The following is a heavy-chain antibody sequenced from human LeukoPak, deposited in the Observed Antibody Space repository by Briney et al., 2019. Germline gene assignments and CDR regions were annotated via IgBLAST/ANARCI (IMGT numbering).Heavy chain of an antibody. CDR3: ARGHGPVYGSNSGYFQH. Sequence: PSETLSLTCAVYGGSFSGYYWSWIRQPPGKGLEWIGEINHSGSTNYNPSLKSRVTISVDTSKNQFSLKLSSVTAADTAVYYCARGHGPVYGSNSGYFQHWGQGTLVTVSS. D-gene: IGHD4-23*01. V-gene: IGHV4-34*01. CDR2: INHSGST. J-gene: IGHJ1*01. CDR1: GGSFSGYY.